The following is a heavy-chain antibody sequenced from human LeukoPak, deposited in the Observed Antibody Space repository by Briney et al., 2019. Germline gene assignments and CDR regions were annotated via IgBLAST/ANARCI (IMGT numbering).Heavy chain of an antibody. Sequence: GESLKISCKGSGYSFTSYWIGWVRQMPGKGLEWMGIIYPGDSDTRYSPSLQGQVTISADKSISTAYLQWSSLKASDTAMYYCARRYCSGGSCYLLFDYWGQGTLVTVSS. D-gene: IGHD2-15*01. CDR1: GYSFTSYW. J-gene: IGHJ4*02. CDR2: IYPGDSDT. V-gene: IGHV5-51*01. CDR3: ARRYCSGGSCYLLFDY.